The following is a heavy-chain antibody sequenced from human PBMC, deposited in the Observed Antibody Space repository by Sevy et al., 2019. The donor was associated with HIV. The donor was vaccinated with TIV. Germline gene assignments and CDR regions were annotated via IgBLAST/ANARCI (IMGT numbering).Heavy chain of an antibody. J-gene: IGHJ4*02. CDR1: GFTFSSFT. CDR2: INSRSSTT. V-gene: IGHV3-48*02. CDR3: ARDSGIGFDY. Sequence: GGSLRLSCAASGFTFSSFTMNWVRQAPGKGLEWVSYINSRSSTTYYADSVKGRFTISRDNAKNSLYLQMNSLRNEDTAVYYCARDSGIGFDYWGQRTLVTVSS. D-gene: IGHD1-26*01.